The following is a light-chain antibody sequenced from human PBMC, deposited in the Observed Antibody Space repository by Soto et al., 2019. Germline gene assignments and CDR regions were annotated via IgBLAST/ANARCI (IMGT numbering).Light chain of an antibody. Sequence: DIQVTQSPSSLSSFLLDIVTITCRASQSISYYLNWYQQKQGKAPKLLIYAASSLQSGVPSRFSGSGSGTDFTLTISSLQPEDFATYYCQQSYSTPITFGQGTRLEIK. CDR3: QQSYSTPIT. CDR1: QSISYY. V-gene: IGKV1-39*01. CDR2: AAS. J-gene: IGKJ5*01.